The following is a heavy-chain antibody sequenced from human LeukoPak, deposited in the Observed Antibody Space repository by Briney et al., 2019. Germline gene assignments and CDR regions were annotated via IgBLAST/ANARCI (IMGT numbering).Heavy chain of an antibody. CDR2: IKQDGSEK. J-gene: IGHJ4*02. D-gene: IGHD5-18*01. Sequence: TGGSLGLSCAASGFTFSSYWMSWVRQAPGKGLEWVANIKQDGSEKYYVDSVKGRFTISRDNAKNSLYLQMNSLRAEDTAVYYCARDVDTAMVSYFDYWGQGTLVTVSS. CDR3: ARDVDTAMVSYFDY. CDR1: GFTFSSYW. V-gene: IGHV3-7*01.